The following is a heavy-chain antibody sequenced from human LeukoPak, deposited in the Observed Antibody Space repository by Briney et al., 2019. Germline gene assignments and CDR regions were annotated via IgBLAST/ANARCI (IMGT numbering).Heavy chain of an antibody. Sequence: GASVTVSCKASGYTFTGYYMHWVRQAPGQGLEWMGWINPNSGGTNYAQKFQGRVTMTRDTSISTAYMELSRLRSDDTAVYYCARKGDYYGSGSYSFDYWGQGTLVTVSS. CDR1: GYTFTGYY. V-gene: IGHV1-2*02. D-gene: IGHD3-10*01. CDR3: ARKGDYYGSGSYSFDY. J-gene: IGHJ4*02. CDR2: INPNSGGT.